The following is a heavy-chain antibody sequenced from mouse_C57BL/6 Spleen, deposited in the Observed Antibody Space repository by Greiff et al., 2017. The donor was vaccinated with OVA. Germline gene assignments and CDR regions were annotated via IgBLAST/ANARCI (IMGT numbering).Heavy chain of an antibody. D-gene: IGHD2-2*01. CDR2: IDPETGGT. CDR3: TRDDGYDPFAY. Sequence: VKLQQSGAELVRPGASVTLSCKASGYTFTDYEMHWVKQTPVHGLEWIGAIDPETGGTAYNQKFKGKAILTADKSSSTAYMELRSLTSEDSAVYYCTRDDGYDPFAYWGQGTLVTVSA. V-gene: IGHV1-15*01. CDR1: GYTFTDYE. J-gene: IGHJ3*01.